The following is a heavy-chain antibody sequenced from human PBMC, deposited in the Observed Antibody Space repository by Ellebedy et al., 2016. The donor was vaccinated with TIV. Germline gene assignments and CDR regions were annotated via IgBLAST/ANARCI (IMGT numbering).Heavy chain of an antibody. CDR1: GGSISSSSYY. CDR3: ARLNVDIVATLYFDY. J-gene: IGHJ4*02. CDR2: IYYSGST. Sequence: SETLSLTXTVSGGSISSSSYYWGWIRQPPGKGLEWIGSIYYSGSTYYNPSLKSRVTISVDTSKNQFSLKLSSVTAADTAVYYCARLNVDIVATLYFDYWGQGTLVTVSS. D-gene: IGHD5-12*01. V-gene: IGHV4-39*07.